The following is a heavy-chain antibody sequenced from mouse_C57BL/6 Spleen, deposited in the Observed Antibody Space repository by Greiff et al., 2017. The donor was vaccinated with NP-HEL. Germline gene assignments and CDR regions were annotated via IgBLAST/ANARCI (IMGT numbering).Heavy chain of an antibody. CDR3: ARGRYYDQYYFDY. D-gene: IGHD2-4*01. CDR2: IYPGDGDT. J-gene: IGHJ2*01. Sequence: QVQLKESGPELVQPGASVKISCKASGYAFSSSWMNWVKQRPGKGLEWIGRIYPGDGDTNYNGKFKGKATLTADKSSSTAYMQLSSLTSEDSAVYFCARGRYYDQYYFDYWGQGTTLTVSS. CDR1: GYAFSSSW. V-gene: IGHV1-82*01.